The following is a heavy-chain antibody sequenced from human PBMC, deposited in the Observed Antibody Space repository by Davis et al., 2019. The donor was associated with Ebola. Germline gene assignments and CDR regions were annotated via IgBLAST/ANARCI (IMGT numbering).Heavy chain of an antibody. CDR1: GFTVSSNY. CDR3: ARVYYCYYGMDV. V-gene: IGHV3-53*01. CDR2: IYSGGST. J-gene: IGHJ6*02. Sequence: GGSLRLSCAASGFTVSSNYMSWVRQAPGKGLEWVSVIYSGGSTYYADSVKGRFTISRDNSKNTLYLQMNSLRAEDTAVYYCARVYYCYYGMDVWGQGTTVTVSS.